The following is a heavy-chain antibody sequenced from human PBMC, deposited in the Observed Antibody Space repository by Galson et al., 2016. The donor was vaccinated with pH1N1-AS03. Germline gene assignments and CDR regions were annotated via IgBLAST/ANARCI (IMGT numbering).Heavy chain of an antibody. V-gene: IGHV3-30*04. J-gene: IGHJ4*02. Sequence: SLRLSCAGSGFSFSTYAIHWVRQAPGKGLEWVAVISYDGSQKYYADSVKGRFTISRDNSKNTLYLQMNGLTAEDTATYYCARDHKVTMLGGVVISSGDMFDYWGRGTLVTVSS. D-gene: IGHD3-10*01. CDR2: ISYDGSQK. CDR1: GFSFSTYA. CDR3: ARDHKVTMLGGVVISSGDMFDY.